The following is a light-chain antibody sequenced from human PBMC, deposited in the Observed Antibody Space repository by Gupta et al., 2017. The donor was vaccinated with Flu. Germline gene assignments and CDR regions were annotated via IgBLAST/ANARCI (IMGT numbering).Light chain of an antibody. CDR2: EVI. J-gene: IGLJ1*01. Sequence: VPISCTGTRSDVGAYNYVSSYQQHPGTAPTLMIYEVIMRPSGVPDRFSGSKSGNTASLTISELQAEDEADYYCSADAVDNTGVFGSGTKVTVL. CDR1: RSDVGAYNY. V-gene: IGLV2-8*01. CDR3: SADAVDNTGV.